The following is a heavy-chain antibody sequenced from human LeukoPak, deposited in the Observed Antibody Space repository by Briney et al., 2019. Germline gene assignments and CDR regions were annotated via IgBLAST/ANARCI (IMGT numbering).Heavy chain of an antibody. Sequence: GASVKVSCKASGYTFTSYDINWVRQAAGQGLGWMGWMNPNSGNTGYAQKFQGRVTMTRNTSISTAYMELSSLRSEDTAVYYCARGPIQLWFYYYYYYGMDVWGQGTTVTVSS. V-gene: IGHV1-8*01. CDR1: GYTFTSYD. D-gene: IGHD5-18*01. CDR3: ARGPIQLWFYYYYYYGMDV. CDR2: MNPNSGNT. J-gene: IGHJ6*02.